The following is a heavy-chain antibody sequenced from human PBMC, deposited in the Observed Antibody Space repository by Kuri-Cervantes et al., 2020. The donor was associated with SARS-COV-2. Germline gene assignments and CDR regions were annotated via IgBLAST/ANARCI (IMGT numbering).Heavy chain of an antibody. D-gene: IGHD6-13*01. Sequence: GGSLRLPCAASGFPFSSYSMNWFRQAPGKGLEWVSSISSTSSYIYYADSVKGRFTISRDNAKNSLYLQMNSLRAEDTAVYYCARDCSSPYKYYYYYYMDVWGKGTTVTVSS. CDR1: GFPFSSYS. CDR3: ARDCSSPYKYYYYYYMDV. V-gene: IGHV3-21*01. CDR2: ISSTSSYI. J-gene: IGHJ6*03.